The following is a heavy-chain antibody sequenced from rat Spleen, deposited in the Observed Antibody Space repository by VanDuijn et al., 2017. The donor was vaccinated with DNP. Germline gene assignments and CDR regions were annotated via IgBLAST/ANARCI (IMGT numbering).Heavy chain of an antibody. V-gene: IGHV5-7*01. D-gene: IGHD2-2*01. CDR2: IVYDGSSS. CDR1: GVTFSDYS. Sequence: EVQLVESGGGLVQPGRSLKLSCAASGVTFSDYSMAWVRQAPKKGLEWVATIVYDGSSSYYGDSVTGRFTISRDNAKSTLYLQMDSLRSEETATYYCARRDTFYYFDYWGQGVMVTVSS. J-gene: IGHJ2*01. CDR3: ARRDTFYYFDY.